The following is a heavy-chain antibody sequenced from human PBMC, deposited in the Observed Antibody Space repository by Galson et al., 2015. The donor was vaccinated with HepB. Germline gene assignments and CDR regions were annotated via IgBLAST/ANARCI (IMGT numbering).Heavy chain of an antibody. Sequence: SVKVSCKASGGTFSSYTISWVRQAPGQGLEWMGRIIPILGIANYAQKFQGRVTITADKSTSTAYMELSSLRSEDTAVYYCARDPDIVATIGSGTDIDYWGQGTLVTVSS. CDR1: GGTFSSYT. V-gene: IGHV1-69*04. J-gene: IGHJ4*02. CDR3: ARDPDIVATIGSGTDIDY. CDR2: IIPILGIA. D-gene: IGHD5-12*01.